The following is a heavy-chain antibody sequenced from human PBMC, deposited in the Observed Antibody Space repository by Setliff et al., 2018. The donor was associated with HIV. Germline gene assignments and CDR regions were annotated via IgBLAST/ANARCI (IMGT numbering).Heavy chain of an antibody. V-gene: IGHV4-39*01. CDR3: ARQKKYRATKTGDFDS. CDR2: IFHSGNT. D-gene: IGHD7-27*01. Sequence: PSETLSLTCTVSGDSMSSDNYFWVWVRQPPGKGLEWMGNIFHSGNTYYSPSPNSRFTISVDTSKNQFSLKLTSVTAADTAVYYCARQKKYRATKTGDFDSWGQGTLVTVSS. CDR1: GDSMSSDNYF. J-gene: IGHJ4*02.